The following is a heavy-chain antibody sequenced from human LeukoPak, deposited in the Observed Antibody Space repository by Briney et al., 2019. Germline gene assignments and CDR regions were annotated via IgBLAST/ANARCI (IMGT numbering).Heavy chain of an antibody. V-gene: IGHV4-34*01. D-gene: IGHD6-13*01. CDR1: GGSFSGYY. J-gene: IGHJ4*02. Sequence: SETLSLTCAVYGGSFSGYYWSWIRQPPGKGLEWIGEINHSGSTNYNPSLKSRVTISVDTSKNQFSLKLSSVTAADTAVYYCASRGMQQLGAFDYWGQGTLVTVSS. CDR3: ASRGMQQLGAFDY. CDR2: INHSGST.